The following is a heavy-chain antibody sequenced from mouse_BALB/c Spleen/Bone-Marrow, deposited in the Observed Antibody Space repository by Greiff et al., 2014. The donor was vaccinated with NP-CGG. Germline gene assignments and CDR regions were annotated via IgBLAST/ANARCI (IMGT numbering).Heavy chain of an antibody. CDR1: GFNIKDTY. CDR3: ANYYYGSHFDY. CDR2: IDPANGNT. V-gene: IGHV14-3*02. Sequence: LVESGAALVKPRASVKLSCTASGFNIKDTYMHWVKQRPEQGLEWIGRIDPANGNTKYDPKFQGKATITADTSSNTAYLQLSSLTSEDTAVYYCANYYYGSHFDYWGQGTTLTVSS. J-gene: IGHJ2*01. D-gene: IGHD1-1*01.